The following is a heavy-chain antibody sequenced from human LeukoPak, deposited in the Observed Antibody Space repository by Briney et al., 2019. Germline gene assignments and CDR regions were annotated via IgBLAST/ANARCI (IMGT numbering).Heavy chain of an antibody. V-gene: IGHV4-39*07. D-gene: IGHD6-13*01. J-gene: IGHJ5*02. CDR2: IYHSGST. CDR1: GGSISSSSYY. CDR3: ASGGSSWNWFDP. Sequence: ASETLSLTCTVSGGSISSSSYYWGWIRQPPGKGLEWIGSIYHSGSTYYNPSLKSRVTISVDTSKNQFSLKLSSVTAADTAVYYCASGGSSWNWFDPWGQGTLVTVSS.